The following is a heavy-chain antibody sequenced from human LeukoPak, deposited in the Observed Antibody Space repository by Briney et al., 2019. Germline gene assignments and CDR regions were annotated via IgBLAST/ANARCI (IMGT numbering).Heavy chain of an antibody. D-gene: IGHD4-17*01. CDR1: GFTFTSSA. CDR3: AAEIRIGDYEPLIGFDP. J-gene: IGHJ5*02. CDR2: IVVGSGNT. V-gene: IGHV1-58*01. Sequence: SVKVSCKASGFTFTSSAVQWVRQARGQRLEWIGWIVVGSGNTNYAQKFQERVTITRDMSTSTAYMELSSLRSEGTAVYYCAAEIRIGDYEPLIGFDPWGQGTLVTVSS.